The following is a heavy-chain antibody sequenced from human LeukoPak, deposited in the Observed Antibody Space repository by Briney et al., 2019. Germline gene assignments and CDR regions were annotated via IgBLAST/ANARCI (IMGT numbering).Heavy chain of an antibody. V-gene: IGHV3-23*01. CDR2: IGGSGSTT. CDR1: GFTFSYYA. D-gene: IGHD6-13*01. J-gene: IGHJ4*02. Sequence: QAGGSLRLSCAASGFTFSYYAMSWVRQSPGKGLEWVSAIGGSGSTTYYADSVKGRFTIYRDNSKNTVYLQMNSLRAEDTAVYYCAKIIVSAGTGYWGQGTLVTVSS. CDR3: AKIIVSAGTGY.